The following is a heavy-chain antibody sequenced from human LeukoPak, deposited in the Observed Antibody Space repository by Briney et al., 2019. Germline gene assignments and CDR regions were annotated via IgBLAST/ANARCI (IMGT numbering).Heavy chain of an antibody. CDR3: ARALSNSRLYYFDY. D-gene: IGHD6-6*01. CDR2: INPNSGGT. V-gene: IGHV1-2*02. Sequence: SVKVSCKASGYTFTSYFIHWVRQAPGQGLEWVGWINPNSGGTNDAQKFQGRVTMTRDTSIRTAYMELSSLRSDDAAVYYCARALSNSRLYYFDYWGQGTLVTVSS. CDR1: GYTFTSYF. J-gene: IGHJ4*02.